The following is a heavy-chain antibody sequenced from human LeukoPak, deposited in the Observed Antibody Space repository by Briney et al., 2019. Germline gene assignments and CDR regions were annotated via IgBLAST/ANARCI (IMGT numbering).Heavy chain of an antibody. CDR2: ISYDGSNK. J-gene: IGHJ4*02. D-gene: IGHD6-19*01. CDR3: ASFPETEIAVAGGDY. CDR1: GFTFSSYA. V-gene: IGHV3-30-3*01. Sequence: PGGSLRLSCAASGFTFSSYAMHWVRQAPGKGLEWVAVISYDGSNKYYADSVKGRFTISRDNSKNTLYLQMNSLRAEDTAVYYCASFPETEIAVAGGDYWGQGTLVTVSS.